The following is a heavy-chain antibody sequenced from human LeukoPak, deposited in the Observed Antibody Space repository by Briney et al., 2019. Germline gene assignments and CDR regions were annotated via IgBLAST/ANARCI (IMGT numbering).Heavy chain of an antibody. V-gene: IGHV4-34*01. CDR3: VRVGLVAADAFDI. J-gene: IGHJ3*02. CDR1: GGSFSGYY. D-gene: IGHD2-2*01. Sequence: SETLSLTCAVYGGSFSGYYWSWIRQPPGKGLEWIGEINHSGSTNYNPSLKSRVTISVDTPKNQFSLKLSSVTAADTAVYYCVRVGLVAADAFDIWGQGTMVTVSS. CDR2: INHSGST.